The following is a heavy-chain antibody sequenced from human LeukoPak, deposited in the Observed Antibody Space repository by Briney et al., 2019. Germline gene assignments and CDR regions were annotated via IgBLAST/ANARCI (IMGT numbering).Heavy chain of an antibody. CDR1: GGSISSYY. V-gene: IGHV4-4*09. J-gene: IGHJ5*02. CDR3: ARVQEDSYGYVEGFDP. D-gene: IGHD5-18*01. CDR2: IYTSGST. Sequence: SETLSLTCTVSGGSISSYYWSWIRQPPGKGLEWIGYIYTSGSTNYNPPLKSRVTISVDTSKNQFSLKLSSVTAADTAVYYCARVQEDSYGYVEGFDPWGQGTLVTVSS.